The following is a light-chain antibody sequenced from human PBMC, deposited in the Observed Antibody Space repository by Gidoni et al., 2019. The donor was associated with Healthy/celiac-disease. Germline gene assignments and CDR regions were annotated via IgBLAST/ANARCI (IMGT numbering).Light chain of an antibody. CDR2: KDS. J-gene: IGLJ2*01. CDR1: ALPNQY. Sequence: SYELTQPPSVSVSPGQTARITCTGDALPNQYAYWYQQKPGQAPVLVIYKDSERPSGIPERFSGSSSGTTFTLTISGVQAEDEADYYCQSADSSGTHVVFGGGTKLTVL. V-gene: IGLV3-25*03. CDR3: QSADSSGTHVV.